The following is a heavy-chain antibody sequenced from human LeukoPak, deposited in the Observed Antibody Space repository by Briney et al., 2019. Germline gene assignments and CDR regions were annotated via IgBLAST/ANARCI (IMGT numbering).Heavy chain of an antibody. D-gene: IGHD3-22*01. J-gene: IGHJ4*02. CDR1: GGTFSSYA. Sequence: SVKVSCKASGGTFSSYAISWVRQAPGQGLEWMGRIIPILGIANYAQKFQGRVTITADKSTSTAYMELSSLRSEDTAVYYCAREGHYYDSSGYYYFDYWGQGTLVTVSS. V-gene: IGHV1-69*04. CDR2: IIPILGIA. CDR3: AREGHYYDSSGYYYFDY.